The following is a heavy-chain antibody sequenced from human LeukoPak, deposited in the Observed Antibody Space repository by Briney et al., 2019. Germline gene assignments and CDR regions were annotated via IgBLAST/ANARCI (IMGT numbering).Heavy chain of an antibody. CDR2: ISHDASTT. V-gene: IGHV3-30*04. Sequence: AGGSLRLSCAASGCTFSIYAIHWGRQAPGKGLEWVAVISHDASTTYYADSAKGRFTIARTNSKNALYLQRDTLVHQDTAGDYCAGGVVGKEDLDYRGKGTLVTV. CDR1: GCTFSIYA. CDR3: AGGVVGKEDLDY. J-gene: IGHJ4*02. D-gene: IGHD3-3*01.